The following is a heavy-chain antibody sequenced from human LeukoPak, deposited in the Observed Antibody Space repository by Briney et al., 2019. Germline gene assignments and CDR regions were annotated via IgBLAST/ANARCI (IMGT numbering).Heavy chain of an antibody. J-gene: IGHJ5*02. Sequence: GGSLRLSCAASGFTFSGSAIHWVRQSSGKGLEWVGQVDKKDKGYATATAYAASVKGRFTISRDDSINTAYLQMKSLKTEDTALYYCTRDSGTYNWFDPWGQGTLVTASS. CDR2: VDKKDKGYATAT. CDR1: GFTFSGSA. V-gene: IGHV3-73*01. D-gene: IGHD1-26*01. CDR3: TRDSGTYNWFDP.